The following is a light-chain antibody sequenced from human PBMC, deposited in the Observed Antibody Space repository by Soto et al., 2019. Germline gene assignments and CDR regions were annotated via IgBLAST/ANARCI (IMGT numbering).Light chain of an antibody. CDR1: SSDVGSYNL. J-gene: IGLJ3*02. V-gene: IGLV2-23*02. CDR3: CSYAGRINWV. Sequence: QAVVTQPASVSGSPGQSITISCTGTSSDVGSYNLVSWFQQHPGEAPKLIIYEVSDRPSGVSNRFSGSKSGNTASLTISGLQGSDEADYYCCSYAGRINWVFGGGTKLTVL. CDR2: EVS.